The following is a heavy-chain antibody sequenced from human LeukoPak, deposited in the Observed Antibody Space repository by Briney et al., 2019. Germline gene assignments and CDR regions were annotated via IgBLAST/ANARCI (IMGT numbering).Heavy chain of an antibody. CDR2: ISASGATT. V-gene: IGHV3-23*01. CDR1: GFTFSSYG. CDR3: AKVAKYYYGSETYYFFEH. D-gene: IGHD3-10*01. J-gene: IGHJ4*02. Sequence: GGTLRLSCAASGFTFSSYGMSWVRQAPGKGLEWVSAISASGATTYYADSVKGRFTISRDNAKNSLYLQMNSLRVEDTAVYYCAKVAKYYYGSETYYFFEHWGQGTPVTASS.